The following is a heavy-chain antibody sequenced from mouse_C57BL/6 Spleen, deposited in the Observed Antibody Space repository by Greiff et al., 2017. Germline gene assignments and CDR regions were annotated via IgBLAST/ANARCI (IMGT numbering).Heavy chain of an antibody. CDR3: ARSWDGYYPFFDY. CDR2: IDPNSGGT. CDR1: GYTFTSYW. J-gene: IGHJ2*01. Sequence: QVHVKQPGAELVKPGASVKLSCKASGYTFTSYWMHWVKQRPGRGLEWIGRIDPNSGGTKYNEKFKSKATLTVDKPSSTAYMPLSSLTSEYSAVYYCARSWDGYYPFFDYWGQGTTLTVSS. D-gene: IGHD2-3*01. V-gene: IGHV1-72*01.